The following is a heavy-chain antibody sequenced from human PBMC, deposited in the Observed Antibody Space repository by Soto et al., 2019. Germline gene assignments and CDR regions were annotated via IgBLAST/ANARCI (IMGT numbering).Heavy chain of an antibody. CDR2: IIPIFGTA. CDR3: ARAGYRYGLPLDY. D-gene: IGHD5-18*01. J-gene: IGHJ4*02. CDR1: GGTFSSYA. V-gene: IGHV1-69*01. Sequence: QVQLVQSGAEVKKPGSSVKVSCKASGGTFSSYAISWVRQAPGQGLEWMGGIIPIFGTAHYAQYFQGRVTISADDSTSTAYMELSSLRSEDTAVYYCARAGYRYGLPLDYWGQGTLVTVSS.